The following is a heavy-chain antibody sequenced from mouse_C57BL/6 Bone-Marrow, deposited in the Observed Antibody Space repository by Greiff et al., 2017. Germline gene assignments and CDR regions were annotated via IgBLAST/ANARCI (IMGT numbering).Heavy chain of an antibody. CDR2: IDPENGDT. V-gene: IGHV14-4*01. J-gene: IGHJ3*01. Sequence: EVQLQQSGAELVRPGASVKLSCTASGFTFKDDYMHWVKQRPEQGLEWIGWIDPENGDTEYASKFQGKATITADTSSNTAYLQLSSLTSEDTAVYYCTTDGFAYGGQGTLVTVSA. CDR3: TTDGFAY. CDR1: GFTFKDDY.